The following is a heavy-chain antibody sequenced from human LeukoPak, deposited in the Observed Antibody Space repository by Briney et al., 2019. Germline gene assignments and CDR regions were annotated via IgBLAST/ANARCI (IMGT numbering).Heavy chain of an antibody. CDR2: ISASDGTT. CDR3: ARCGAAVTTHFSH. CDR1: GYSFSIYG. J-gene: IGHJ4*02. V-gene: IGHV1-18*01. D-gene: IGHD4-17*01. Sequence: GASVKVSCKASGYSFSIYGITWARQAPGQGLEYLGWISASDGTTNYALKVQDRVTMTTDTSTSTAYLELRSLRSEDTAVYYCARCGAAVTTHFSHWGQGTLVTVSS.